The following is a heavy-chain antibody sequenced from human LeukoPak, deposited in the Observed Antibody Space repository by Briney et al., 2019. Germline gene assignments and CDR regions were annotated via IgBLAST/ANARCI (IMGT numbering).Heavy chain of an antibody. CDR1: GGSISSYY. Sequence: SETLSLTCTVSGGSISSYYWSWIRQPPGKGLEWIGNIYHRGSTYYNPSLMGRITMSVDSSNNQFSLSLRSATAADTAVYYCVTHYDILTGYNPFDSWGQGNQVTVSS. V-gene: IGHV4-59*04. J-gene: IGHJ4*02. D-gene: IGHD3-9*01. CDR2: IYHRGST. CDR3: VTHYDILTGYNPFDS.